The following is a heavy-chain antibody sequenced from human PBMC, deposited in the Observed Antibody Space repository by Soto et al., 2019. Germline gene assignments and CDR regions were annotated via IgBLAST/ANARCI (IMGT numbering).Heavy chain of an antibody. CDR1: GVTFSSYS. CDR3: ARDAVRITIFGVVNY. V-gene: IGHV3-21*01. Sequence: EVQLVESGGGLVKPGGSLRLSCAASGVTFSSYSMNWVRQAPGKGLEWVSSISSSSSYIYYADSVKGRFTISRDNAKNSLYLQMTSLRAEDTAVYYCARDAVRITIFGVVNYWGQGTLVTVSS. CDR2: ISSSSSYI. D-gene: IGHD3-3*01. J-gene: IGHJ4*02.